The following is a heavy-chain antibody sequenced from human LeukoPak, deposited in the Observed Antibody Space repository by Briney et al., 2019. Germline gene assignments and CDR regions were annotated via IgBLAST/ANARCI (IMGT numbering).Heavy chain of an antibody. CDR3: AKDVDSSWYRDYFDY. Sequence: GRSLRLSCAASGFTFDDYAMHWVRQAPGKGLEWVAGISWNSGNIGYADSMRGRFTISRDNAKNSLYLEIDSLRPEDTALYYCAKDVDSSWYRDYFDYWGQGTLVTVSS. CDR2: ISWNSGNI. V-gene: IGHV3-9*01. J-gene: IGHJ4*02. CDR1: GFTFDDYA. D-gene: IGHD6-13*01.